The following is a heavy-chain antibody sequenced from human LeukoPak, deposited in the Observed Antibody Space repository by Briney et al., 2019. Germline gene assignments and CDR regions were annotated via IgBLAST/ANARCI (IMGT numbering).Heavy chain of an antibody. V-gene: IGHV4-59*08. J-gene: IGHJ4*02. CDR3: ARHGGSGWSDFDY. D-gene: IGHD6-19*01. Sequence: SETLSLTCTVSGGSISSYYWSWIRQPPGKGLEWIGYIYYTGSTNYNPSLKSRVTISVDTSKNQFSLKLSSATAADTAVYYCARHGGSGWSDFDYWGQGTLVSVSS. CDR1: GGSISSYY. CDR2: IYYTGST.